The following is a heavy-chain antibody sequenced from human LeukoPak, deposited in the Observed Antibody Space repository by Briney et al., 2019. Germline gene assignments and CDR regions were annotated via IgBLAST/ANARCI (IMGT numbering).Heavy chain of an antibody. CDR1: GYTFTGYY. CDR3: ARSEFLEWSMTPGFDY. V-gene: IGHV1-2*02. D-gene: IGHD3-3*01. CDR2: INPNSGGT. J-gene: IGHJ4*02. Sequence: ASVKVSCKASGYTFTGYYMHWVRQAPGQGLEWMGWINPNSGGTNHAQKFQGRVTMTRDTSIRTASMELSRLNSDDTAVYYCARSEFLEWSMTPGFDYWGQGTLVTVSS.